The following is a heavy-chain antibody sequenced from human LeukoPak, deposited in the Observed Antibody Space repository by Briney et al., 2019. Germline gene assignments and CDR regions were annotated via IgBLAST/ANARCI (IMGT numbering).Heavy chain of an antibody. CDR1: GFTFGNYG. CDR2: INWNGGST. J-gene: IGHJ4*02. V-gene: IGHV3-20*04. D-gene: IGHD4-17*01. CDR3: ARAQTYGDSRLLLDY. Sequence: GPGGSLRLSCAASGFTFGNYGMSWVRQAPGKGLEWVSGINWNGGSTGYADSVEGRFTISRDNAKNSQYLQMNSLSVEDTALYYCARAQTYGDSRLLLDYWGQGTLVTVSS.